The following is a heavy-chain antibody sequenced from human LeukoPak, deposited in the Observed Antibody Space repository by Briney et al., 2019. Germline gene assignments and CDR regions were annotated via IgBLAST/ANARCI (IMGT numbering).Heavy chain of an antibody. CDR1: GGSISSGGYS. D-gene: IGHD5-18*01. V-gene: IGHV4-31*03. J-gene: IGHJ4*02. CDR3: ARERMDTAMALDY. Sequence: SETLSLACTVSGGSISSGGYSWSWIRQHPGKGLEWIGYIYYSGSTYYSPSLKSRVTISVDTSKNQFSLKLSSVTAADTAVYYCARERMDTAMALDYWGQGTLVTVSS. CDR2: IYYSGST.